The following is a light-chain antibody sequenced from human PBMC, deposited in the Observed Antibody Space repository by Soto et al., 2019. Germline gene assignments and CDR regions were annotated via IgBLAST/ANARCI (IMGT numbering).Light chain of an antibody. J-gene: IGLJ1*01. CDR3: SSYTSSSTQV. CDR1: SSNIGAGYD. Sequence: QSVLTQPPSVSGAPGQRVTISCTGSSSNIGAGYDVHWYQQLPGAVPKLVISGNTNRPSGVPDRFSGSKSGNTASLTISGLQAEDEADYYCSSYTSSSTQVFGTGTKLTVL. V-gene: IGLV1-40*01. CDR2: GNT.